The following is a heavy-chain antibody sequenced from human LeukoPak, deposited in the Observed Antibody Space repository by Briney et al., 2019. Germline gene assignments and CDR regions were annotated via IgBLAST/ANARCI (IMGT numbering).Heavy chain of an antibody. V-gene: IGHV4-34*01. CDR2: INHSGST. CDR3: ARGVGATGPYFDY. Sequence: PSETLSLTCAVYGGSFSGYYWSWIRQPPGKGLEWIGEINHSGSTNYNPSLKSRVTISVDTSKNQFSLKLSSVTAADTAVYYCARGVGATGPYFDYWGQGTLVTVSS. CDR1: GGSFSGYY. J-gene: IGHJ4*02. D-gene: IGHD1-26*01.